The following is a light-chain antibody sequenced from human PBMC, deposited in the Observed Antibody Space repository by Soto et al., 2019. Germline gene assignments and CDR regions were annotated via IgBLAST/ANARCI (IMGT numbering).Light chain of an antibody. CDR1: QSVTSDY. CDR2: GAS. CDR3: QQCIISRT. J-gene: IGKJ1*01. V-gene: IGKV3-20*01. Sequence: ETVLKQSPDTLSLSPGERATLSCRASQSVTSDYLAWYQQKAGQAPRLLIYGASSRATGIPDRFCGSGSGTDFTLTISRLEPEDFAVYYCQQCIISRTFGQGTMVDI.